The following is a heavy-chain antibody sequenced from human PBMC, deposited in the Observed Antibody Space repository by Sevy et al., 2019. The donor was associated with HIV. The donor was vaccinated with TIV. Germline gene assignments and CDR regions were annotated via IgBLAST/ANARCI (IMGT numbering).Heavy chain of an antibody. J-gene: IGHJ4*02. D-gene: IGHD3-16*02. Sequence: GESLKISCAASGFTFSSYSMNWVRQAPGKGLEWVSSISSSSSYIYYADSVKGRFTISRDNAKNSLYLQMNSLRAEDTAVYYCARDGLMITFGGVIVKSYFDYWGQGTLVTVSS. CDR1: GFTFSSYS. V-gene: IGHV3-21*01. CDR2: ISSSSSYI. CDR3: ARDGLMITFGGVIVKSYFDY.